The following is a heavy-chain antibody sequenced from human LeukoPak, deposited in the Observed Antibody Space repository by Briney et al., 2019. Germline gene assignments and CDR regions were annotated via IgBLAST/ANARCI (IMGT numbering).Heavy chain of an antibody. J-gene: IGHJ4*02. V-gene: IGHV4-31*03. CDR2: IYYSGST. D-gene: IGHD6-19*01. Sequence: SGTLSLTCTVSGGSISSGGYYWSWIRQHPGKGLEWIGYIYYSGSTYYNPSLKSRVTISVDTSKNQFSLKLSSVTAADTAVYYCARGHSSGWYALFAGAYYFDYWGQGTLVTVSS. CDR1: GGSISSGGYY. CDR3: ARGHSSGWYALFAGAYYFDY.